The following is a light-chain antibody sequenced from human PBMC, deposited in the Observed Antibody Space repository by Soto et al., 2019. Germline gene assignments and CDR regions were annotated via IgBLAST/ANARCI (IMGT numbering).Light chain of an antibody. CDR3: CSYAGNYTHV. J-gene: IGLJ1*01. V-gene: IGLV2-11*01. CDR2: DVS. CDR1: SSDVGGYNY. Sequence: QSVLTQPRSVSGSPGQSVTISCTGTSSDVGGYNYVSWYQQHPGKAPKLMIYDVSKRPSGVPDRFSGSKSGNTASLTISGLLAADEADYYCCSYAGNYTHVFGTGTKLTVL.